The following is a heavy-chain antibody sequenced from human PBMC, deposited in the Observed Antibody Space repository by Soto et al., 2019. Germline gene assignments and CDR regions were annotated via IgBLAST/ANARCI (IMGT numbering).Heavy chain of an antibody. J-gene: IGHJ6*02. CDR1: GLSLRTTGVG. CDR2: LYWDDDK. D-gene: IGHD2-21*02. CDR3: VQSRCGGDCLEIYSSHAYNGLDV. Sequence: QVTLKESGPTLVKPTQTLTLTCTVSGLSLRTTGVGVGWVRQPPGKALEGLALLYWDDDKRYSPSLRSRLTIANDISEKQVVLTMTNMDTVDTATYYCVQSRCGGDCLEIYSSHAYNGLDVWGQGTTVTVSS. V-gene: IGHV2-5*02.